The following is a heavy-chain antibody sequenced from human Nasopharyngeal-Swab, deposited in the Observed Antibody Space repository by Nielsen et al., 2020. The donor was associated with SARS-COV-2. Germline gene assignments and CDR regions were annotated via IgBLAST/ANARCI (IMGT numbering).Heavy chain of an antibody. Sequence: DSVKGRFTISRDNSKNTLYLQMNSLRAEDMAVFYCARGYSGYDDAFDIWGQGTMVTVSS. J-gene: IGHJ3*02. CDR3: ARGYSGYDDAFDI. D-gene: IGHD5-12*01. V-gene: IGHV3-30*07.